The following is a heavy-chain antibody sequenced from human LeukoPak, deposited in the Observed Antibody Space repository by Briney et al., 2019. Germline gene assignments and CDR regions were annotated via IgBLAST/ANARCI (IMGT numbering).Heavy chain of an antibody. V-gene: IGHV4-39*07. CDR1: GASISGRSYY. CDR2: IYYSGIT. CDR3: ARQSRVIRGVADY. Sequence: PSETLSLTCTVSGASISGRSYYWGWIRQPPGKGLEWIGSIYYSGITYYNPSLKSRVTISVDTSKNQFSLKLSSVTAADTAVYYCARQSRVIRGVADYWGQGTLVTVSS. D-gene: IGHD3-10*01. J-gene: IGHJ4*02.